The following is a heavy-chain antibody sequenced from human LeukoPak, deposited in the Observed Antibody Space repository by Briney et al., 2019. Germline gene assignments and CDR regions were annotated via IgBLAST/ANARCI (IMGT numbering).Heavy chain of an antibody. V-gene: IGHV3-30*03. J-gene: IGHJ4*02. CDR1: GFTFSSYG. D-gene: IGHD3-10*01. Sequence: GGSLRLSCAASGFTFSSYGMHWVRQAPGKGLEWVAVISYDGSNKYYADSVKGRFTISRDNSKNTLYLQMNSLRAEDTAVYYCARTRDYYGSHDYWGQGTLVTVSS. CDR2: ISYDGSNK. CDR3: ARTRDYYGSHDY.